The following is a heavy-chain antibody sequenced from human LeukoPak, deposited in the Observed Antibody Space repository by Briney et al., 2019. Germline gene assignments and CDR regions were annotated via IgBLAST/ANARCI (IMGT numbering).Heavy chain of an antibody. CDR1: GLTFSSYW. Sequence: GGSLRLSCAASGLTFSSYWMSWVRQAPGKGLEWVANIKQDGSEKYYVDSVKGRFTISRDNAKNSLYLQMNSLRAEDTAVYYCARILYAANWFDPWGQGTLVTVSS. D-gene: IGHD2/OR15-2a*01. CDR3: ARILYAANWFDP. V-gene: IGHV3-7*01. CDR2: IKQDGSEK. J-gene: IGHJ5*02.